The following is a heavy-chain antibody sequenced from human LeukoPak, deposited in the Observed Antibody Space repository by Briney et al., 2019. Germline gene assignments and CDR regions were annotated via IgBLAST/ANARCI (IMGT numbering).Heavy chain of an antibody. Sequence: PGGTLRLPCAASGFTFSSYGMSGLRQAPGKGLEWVSAISGSGGSTYYADSVKGRFTISTDKPTETLYLRMIILRDDGTAMYCCAKRGSIWGQGALV. CDR1: GFTFSSYG. D-gene: IGHD3-10*01. CDR2: ISGSGGST. V-gene: IGHV3-23*01. J-gene: IGHJ4*02. CDR3: AKRGSI.